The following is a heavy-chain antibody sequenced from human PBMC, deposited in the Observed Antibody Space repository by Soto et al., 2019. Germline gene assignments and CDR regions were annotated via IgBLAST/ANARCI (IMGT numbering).Heavy chain of an antibody. CDR2: IWYDGSNK. J-gene: IGHJ3*02. CDR1: GFTFSSYG. CDR3: ARPAYCGGDCYSHELDI. Sequence: QVQLVESGGGVVQPGRSLRLSCAASGFTFSSYGMHWVRQAPGKGLEWVAVIWYDGSNKYYADSVKGRFTISRDNSTNTLYLQMNSLRAEDTAVYYCARPAYCGGDCYSHELDIWGQGTMVTVSS. V-gene: IGHV3-33*01. D-gene: IGHD2-21*02.